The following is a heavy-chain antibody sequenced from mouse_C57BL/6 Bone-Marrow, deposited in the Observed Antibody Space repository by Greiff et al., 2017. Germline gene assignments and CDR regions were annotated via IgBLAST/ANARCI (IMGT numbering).Heavy chain of an antibody. CDR2: ISDGGSYT. CDR3: ARVAGLRRFAY. J-gene: IGHJ3*01. D-gene: IGHD2-4*01. V-gene: IGHV5-4*01. CDR1: GFTFSSYA. Sequence: EVQVVESGGGLVKPGGSLKLSCAASGFTFSSYAMSWVRQTPEKRLEWVATISDGGSYTYYPDNVKGRFTISRDNAKNNLYLQMSHLKSEDTAVYYCARVAGLRRFAYWGQGTLVTVSA.